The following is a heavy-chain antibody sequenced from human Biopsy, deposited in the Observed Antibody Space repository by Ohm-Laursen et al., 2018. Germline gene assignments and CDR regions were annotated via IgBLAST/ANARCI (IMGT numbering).Heavy chain of an antibody. CDR2: ISNRGST. CDR1: GGSISSDY. CDR3: ARLYRLDDYWNDDPPDAFDV. Sequence: GTLSLTCTVSGGSISSDYWSWIRQSPGKGLEWIGYISNRGSTNYNSSLRGRVTISVDTSKNQFSLKLSSVTAADTAVFFCARLYRLDDYWNDDPPDAFDVWGQGTMVTVSS. D-gene: IGHD3-3*01. J-gene: IGHJ3*01. V-gene: IGHV4-59*01.